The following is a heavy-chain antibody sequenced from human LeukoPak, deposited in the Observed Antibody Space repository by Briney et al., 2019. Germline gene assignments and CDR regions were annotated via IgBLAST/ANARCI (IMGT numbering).Heavy chain of an antibody. CDR1: GGSISSGSYS. CDR2: IYTSGST. J-gene: IGHJ4*02. Sequence: SETLSLTCTVSGGSISSGSYSWSWIRAPAGQGLEWIGRIYTSGSTNYNPSLMSRVTISVDTSKNQFSLKLSSVTAADTAVYYCARDSYDYVWGSYRYFDYWGQGTLVTVSS. CDR3: ARDSYDYVWGSYRYFDY. V-gene: IGHV4-61*02. D-gene: IGHD3-16*02.